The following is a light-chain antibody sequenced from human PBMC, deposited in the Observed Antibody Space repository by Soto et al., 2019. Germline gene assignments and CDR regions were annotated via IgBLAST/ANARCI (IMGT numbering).Light chain of an antibody. J-gene: IGLJ2*01. CDR3: QAWDSSTAV. CDR1: KLGDKY. V-gene: IGLV3-1*01. CDR2: HDT. Sequence: SYELTQPPSVSVSSGQTASIPCSGDKLGDKYACWYQQKPGQSPVLVIYHDTKRPSGIPERFSGSNSGNTATLTISGTHAMDEADYYCQAWDSSTAVFGGGTKLTVL.